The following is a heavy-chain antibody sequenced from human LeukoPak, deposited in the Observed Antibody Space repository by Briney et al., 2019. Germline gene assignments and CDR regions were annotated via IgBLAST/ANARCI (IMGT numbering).Heavy chain of an antibody. J-gene: IGHJ6*03. CDR1: GYTFTSYG. Sequence: ASVKVSCKASGYTFTSYGISWVRQAPGQGLEWMGWVSAYNGNTNYAQKLQGRVTMTTDTSTSTAYMELRSLRSDDTAVYYCAREGQQLVEGDYYYYYMDVWGKGTTVTVSS. D-gene: IGHD6-13*01. CDR2: VSAYNGNT. V-gene: IGHV1-18*01. CDR3: AREGQQLVEGDYYYYYMDV.